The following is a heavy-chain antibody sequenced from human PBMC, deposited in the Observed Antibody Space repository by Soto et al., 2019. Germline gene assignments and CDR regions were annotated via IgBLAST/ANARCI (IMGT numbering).Heavy chain of an antibody. D-gene: IGHD2-2*01. CDR2: INPSGGST. CDR1: GYTFTSYY. V-gene: IGHV1-46*03. CDR3: ARDAVLDIVVVPAYYFDY. J-gene: IGHJ4*02. Sequence: ASVKVSCKASGYTFTSYYIHWVRHAPGQGLEWMGIINPSGGSTSYAQKFQGRVTMTRDTSTSTVYMELSSLRSEDTAVYYCARDAVLDIVVVPAYYFDYWGQGTLVTVSS.